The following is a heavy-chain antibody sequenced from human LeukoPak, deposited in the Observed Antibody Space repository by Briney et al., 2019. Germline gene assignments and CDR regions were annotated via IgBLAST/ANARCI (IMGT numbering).Heavy chain of an antibody. CDR1: GFTFSSYS. J-gene: IGHJ4*02. CDR2: IKSKADGGTT. D-gene: IGHD5-12*01. V-gene: IGHV3-15*01. Sequence: GGSLKLSCAASGFTFSSYSMNWVRQAPGKGLEWVGRIKSKADGGTTDYAAPVKGIFTISRDDSKNTLYLQMNSLKTEDTAVYYCTTDSGYDWYFDYWGQGTLVTVSS. CDR3: TTDSGYDWYFDY.